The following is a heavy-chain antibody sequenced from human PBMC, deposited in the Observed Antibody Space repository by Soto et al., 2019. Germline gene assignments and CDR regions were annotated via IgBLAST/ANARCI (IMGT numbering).Heavy chain of an antibody. J-gene: IGHJ4*02. Sequence: QVQLVESGGGVVQPGRSLRLSCEASGFTFSSYGMHWVRQAPGKGLEWVAVIWYDGSNKYYADSVKGRFTISRDNSKNKLYMQMNSLRAEDTSVYHCARGGYYDTSGYYSTSYYFDYWGQGTLVTVSS. CDR2: IWYDGSNK. V-gene: IGHV3-33*01. CDR3: ARGGYYDTSGYYSTSYYFDY. CDR1: GFTFSSYG. D-gene: IGHD3-22*01.